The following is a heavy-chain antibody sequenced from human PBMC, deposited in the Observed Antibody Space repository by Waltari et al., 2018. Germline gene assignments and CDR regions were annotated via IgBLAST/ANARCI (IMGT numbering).Heavy chain of an antibody. Sequence: QVQLQESGPGLVKPSETLSLTCAVSGYSISSGYYWGWIRQPPGKGLEWIGSIYHSGSTYYNPSLKSRVTISVDTSKNQFSLKLSSVTAADTAVYYCAAISYSSSWYNYYYGMDVWGQGTTVTVSS. CDR3: AAISYSSSWYNYYYGMDV. D-gene: IGHD6-13*01. CDR2: IYHSGST. V-gene: IGHV4-38-2*01. J-gene: IGHJ6*02. CDR1: GYSISSGYY.